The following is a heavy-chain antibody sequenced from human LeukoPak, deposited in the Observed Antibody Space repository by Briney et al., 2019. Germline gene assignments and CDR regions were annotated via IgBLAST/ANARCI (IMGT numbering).Heavy chain of an antibody. V-gene: IGHV4-38-2*02. Sequence: SETLSLTCTVSGYSISSGYLWGWIRQPPGKGLEWIGSIDGSGSSYYNPSLKSRVTISVDTSRNQFSLKVNSVTAADTAVYYCARRKSIGAAGNYFDYWGQGNLVTVSS. CDR3: ARRKSIGAAGNYFDY. J-gene: IGHJ4*02. CDR2: IDGSGSS. CDR1: GYSISSGYL. D-gene: IGHD6-13*01.